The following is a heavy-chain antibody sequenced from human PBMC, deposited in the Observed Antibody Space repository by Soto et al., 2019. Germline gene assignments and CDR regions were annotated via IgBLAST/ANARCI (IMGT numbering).Heavy chain of an antibody. CDR1: GYTFTSYG. CDR2: ISAYNGNT. CDR3: ARDVGYCSSTSCYGETDY. V-gene: IGHV1-18*01. Sequence: QVQLVQSGAEVKKPGASVKVSCKASGYTFTSYGISWVRQAPGQGLEWMGWISAYNGNTNYAQKLQGRVTMTTATSTSTAYMELRSLRSDDTAVYYCARDVGYCSSTSCYGETDYWGQGTLVTVSS. J-gene: IGHJ4*02. D-gene: IGHD2-2*01.